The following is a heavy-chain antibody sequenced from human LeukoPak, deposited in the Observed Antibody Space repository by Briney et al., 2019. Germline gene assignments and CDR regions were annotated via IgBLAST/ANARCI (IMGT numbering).Heavy chain of an antibody. J-gene: IGHJ5*02. CDR2: ISSSSSYI. D-gene: IGHD3-10*01. Sequence: GWSLRLSCAASGFTFSSYSMTWVRQAPGKGLEWVSSISSSSSYIYYADSVKGRFTISRDNAKNSLYLQMNSLRAEDTAVYYCAGDHTMDSNWFDPWGQGTLVTVSS. V-gene: IGHV3-21*01. CDR3: AGDHTMDSNWFDP. CDR1: GFTFSSYS.